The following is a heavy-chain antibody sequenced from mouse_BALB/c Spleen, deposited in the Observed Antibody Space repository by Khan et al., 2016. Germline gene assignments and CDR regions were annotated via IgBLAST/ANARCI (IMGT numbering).Heavy chain of an antibody. V-gene: IGHV14-3*02. D-gene: IGHD2-1*01. CDR2: IDPANGNS. J-gene: IGHJ3*01. Sequence: VQLKQSGAELVKPGASVKLSCTASGFNIKDTYMHWVKQRPEQGLEWIGRIDPANGNSKYDPKFQGKAAITADTSSHTAYLQLSSLTSEDTAVYYCARGGNYVELGNWGQGTLVTVSA. CDR1: GFNIKDTY. CDR3: ARGGNYVELGN.